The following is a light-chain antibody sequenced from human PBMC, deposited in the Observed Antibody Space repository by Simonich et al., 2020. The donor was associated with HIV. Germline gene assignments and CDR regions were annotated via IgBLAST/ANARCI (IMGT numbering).Light chain of an antibody. Sequence: DIVMTQSPDSLAVSLGERATINCRSSQSVLYSSNNKNNLAWYQKKPGQPPKLLIYWASTRESGVPDRFSGSGSGTDFTLTISSLQAEDVAVYYCQQYYITPPTFGQGTQVEIK. CDR2: WAS. CDR1: QSVLYSSNNKNN. V-gene: IGKV4-1*01. J-gene: IGKJ1*01. CDR3: QQYYITPPT.